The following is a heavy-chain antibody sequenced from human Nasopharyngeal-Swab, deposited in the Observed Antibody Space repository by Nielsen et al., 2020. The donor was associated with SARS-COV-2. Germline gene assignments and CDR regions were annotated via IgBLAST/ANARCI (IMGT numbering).Heavy chain of an antibody. V-gene: IGHV3-48*03. J-gene: IGHJ4*02. CDR3: ARAGRYDSSGYPLY. CDR1: GFTFSSYE. Sequence: GESLKISCAASGFTFSSYEMNWVRQAPGKGLEWVSYISGSGSTIYYADSVKGRFTISRDNAKNSLYLQMNSLRAEDTAVYYCARAGRYDSSGYPLYWGQGTLVTVSS. D-gene: IGHD3-22*01. CDR2: ISGSGSTI.